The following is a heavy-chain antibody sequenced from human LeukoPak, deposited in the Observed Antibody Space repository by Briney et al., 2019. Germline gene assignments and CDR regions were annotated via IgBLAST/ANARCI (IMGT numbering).Heavy chain of an antibody. CDR2: IIPILGIA. CDR1: GGIFSSFA. CDR3: ARDLIHEYYYDSSGYAPFDY. V-gene: IGHV1-69*04. D-gene: IGHD3-22*01. Sequence: ASVKVSCKASGGIFSSFAFSWVRQAPGQGLEWMGRIIPILGIANYAQKFQGRVTITADKSTSTAYMELSSLRSEDTAVYYCARDLIHEYYYDSSGYAPFDYWGQGTLVTVSS. J-gene: IGHJ4*02.